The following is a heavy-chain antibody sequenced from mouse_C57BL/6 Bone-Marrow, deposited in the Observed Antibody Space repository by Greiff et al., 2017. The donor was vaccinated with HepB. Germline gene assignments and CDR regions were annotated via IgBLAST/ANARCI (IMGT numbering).Heavy chain of an antibody. Sequence: DVKLVESEGGLVQPGSSMKLSCTASGFTFSDYYMAWVRQVPEKGLEWVANINYDGSSTYYLDSLKSRFIISRDNAKNILYLQMSSLKSEDTATYYCAREDYDVYWYFDVWGTGTTVTVSS. V-gene: IGHV5-16*01. D-gene: IGHD2-4*01. CDR2: INYDGSST. CDR1: GFTFSDYY. CDR3: AREDYDVYWYFDV. J-gene: IGHJ1*03.